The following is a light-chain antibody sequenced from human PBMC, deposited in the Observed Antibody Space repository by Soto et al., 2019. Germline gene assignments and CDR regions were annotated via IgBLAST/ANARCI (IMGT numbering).Light chain of an antibody. Sequence: QSALTQPASVSGSPGQSITISCTGTSSDVGGYNYVSWYQQHPDKAPKLMIYEVSNRPSGVSNRFSGSKSGNTASLTISGLQAEDEADYYCGSYTSSSTPYVFGTVTKVTVL. CDR3: GSYTSSSTPYV. V-gene: IGLV2-14*01. CDR2: EVS. CDR1: SSDVGGYNY. J-gene: IGLJ1*01.